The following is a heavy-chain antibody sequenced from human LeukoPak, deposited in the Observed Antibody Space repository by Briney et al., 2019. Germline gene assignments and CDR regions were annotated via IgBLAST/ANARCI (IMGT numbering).Heavy chain of an antibody. V-gene: IGHV3-48*03. J-gene: IGHJ6*04. D-gene: IGHD5-12*01. CDR1: GFTFSSYE. CDR2: ISSSGSTI. Sequence: GSLRLSCAASGFTFSSYEMNWVRQAPGKGLEWVSYISSSGSTIYYADSVKGRFTISRDNAKNSLYLQMNSLRDEDTAVYYCARDDIVATISQVPYGMDVWGKGTTVTVSS. CDR3: ARDDIVATISQVPYGMDV.